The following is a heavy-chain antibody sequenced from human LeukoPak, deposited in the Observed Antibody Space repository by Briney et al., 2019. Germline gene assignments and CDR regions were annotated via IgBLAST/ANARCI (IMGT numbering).Heavy chain of an antibody. CDR2: IYYSGST. V-gene: IGHV4-30-4*01. CDR3: AREADYDFFRVFDY. J-gene: IGHJ4*02. CDR1: GGSISSGDYY. Sequence: SQTLSLTCTVSGGSISSGDYYWSWIRQPPGKGLEWIGYIYYSGSTYYNPSLKSRVTISVDTSKNQFSLKLSSVTAADTAVYYCAREADYDFFRVFDYWGQGTLVTVSS. D-gene: IGHD3-3*01.